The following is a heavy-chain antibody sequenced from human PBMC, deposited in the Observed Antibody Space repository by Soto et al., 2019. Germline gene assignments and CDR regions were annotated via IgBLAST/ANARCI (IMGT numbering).Heavy chain of an antibody. Sequence: QVQLQESGPGLVQPSGTLSLTCAVSGDSINNSHWWSWVRQTPGKGLEWIGETYHSGTTNYNPSLKTRVTISIHKSKNQFSLKMNSVTAADTAVYYCAREVNSNPARGPNWFDPWGQGTLVTVSS. V-gene: IGHV4-4*02. CDR1: GDSINNSHW. D-gene: IGHD6-13*01. CDR3: AREVNSNPARGPNWFDP. J-gene: IGHJ5*02. CDR2: TYHSGTT.